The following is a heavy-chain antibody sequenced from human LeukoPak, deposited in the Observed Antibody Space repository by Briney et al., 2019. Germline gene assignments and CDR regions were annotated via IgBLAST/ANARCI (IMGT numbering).Heavy chain of an antibody. V-gene: IGHV1-8*01. CDR3: ARGMIAAAGTGVDY. J-gene: IGHJ4*02. CDR1: GYTFTSYD. Sequence: GASVKVSCKASGYTFTSYDINWVRQATGQGLEWMGWMNPNSGNTGYAQKFQGRVTMTGNTSISTAYMELSSLRSEDTAVYYCARGMIAAAGTGVDYWGQGTLVTVSS. CDR2: MNPNSGNT. D-gene: IGHD6-13*01.